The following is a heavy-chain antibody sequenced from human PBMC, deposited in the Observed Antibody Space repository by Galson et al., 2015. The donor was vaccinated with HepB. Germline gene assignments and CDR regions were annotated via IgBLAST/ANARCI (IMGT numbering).Heavy chain of an antibody. CDR2: IYYSGGT. V-gene: IGHV4-59*08. CDR3: ARHTGYSHYPMDA. Sequence: SETLSLTCTVSGGSISSHYWNWIRQPSGKGLEWVGYIYYSGGTKYNPSLKSRLTISVDTSKNQFSLKLSSVTAADTAVYYCARHTGYSHYPMDAWGQGTTVTVSS. CDR1: GGSISSHY. D-gene: IGHD2-2*03. J-gene: IGHJ6*02.